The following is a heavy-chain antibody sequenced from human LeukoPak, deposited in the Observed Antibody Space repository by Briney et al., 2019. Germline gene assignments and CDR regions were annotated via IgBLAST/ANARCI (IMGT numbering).Heavy chain of an antibody. D-gene: IGHD2-21*02. CDR3: ARELPREVTLDY. V-gene: IGHV3-74*01. CDR2: INNGGVST. CDR1: GFTFISYG. Sequence: PGGSLRLSCAASGFTFISYGMQWVRQAPGKGLVWVSRINNGGVSTNYADSVRGRFTISRDNAKNTLYLQMNSLRAEDTGVYYCARELPREVTLDYSGQGTLVTVSS. J-gene: IGHJ4*02.